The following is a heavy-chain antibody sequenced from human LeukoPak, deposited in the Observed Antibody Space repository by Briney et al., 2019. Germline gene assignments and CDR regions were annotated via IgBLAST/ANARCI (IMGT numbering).Heavy chain of an antibody. Sequence: PSETLSLTCAVYGGSFSGYYWSWIRQPPGKGLEWIGEINHSGSTNYKSSLKSRLTKSVDTPKNQFSLRLSSVTAADTAVYYCARHSDYGNQIDYWGQGTLVTVSS. CDR1: GGSFSGYY. CDR3: ARHSDYGNQIDY. D-gene: IGHD4-17*01. J-gene: IGHJ4*02. V-gene: IGHV4-34*01. CDR2: INHSGST.